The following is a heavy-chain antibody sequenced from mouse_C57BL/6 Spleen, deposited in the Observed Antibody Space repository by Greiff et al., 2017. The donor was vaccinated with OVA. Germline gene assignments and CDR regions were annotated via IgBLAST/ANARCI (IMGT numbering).Heavy chain of an antibody. V-gene: IGHV1-69*01. J-gene: IGHJ3*01. CDR2: IDPSDSYT. Sequence: LQQPGAELVMPGASVKLSCKASGYTFTSYWMHWVKQRPGQGLEWIGEIDPSDSYTNYNQKFKGKSTLTVDKSSSTAYMQLSSLTSEDSAVYYCARGENGVAYWGQGTLVTVSA. CDR3: ARGENGVAY. CDR1: GYTFTSYW.